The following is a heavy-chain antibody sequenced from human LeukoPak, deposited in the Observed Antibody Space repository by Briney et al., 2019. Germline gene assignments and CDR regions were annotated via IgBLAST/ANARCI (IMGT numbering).Heavy chain of an antibody. CDR2: IKQDGSEK. CDR3: ARPAYGSGSYYLYYFDY. J-gene: IGHJ4*02. Sequence: GGSLRLSCAASGFTFSSYWMSWVRQAPGKGLEWVANIKQDGSEKYYVDSVKGRFTISRDNAKNSLYLQMNSLRAEDTAVYYCARPAYGSGSYYLYYFDYWGQGTLVTASS. V-gene: IGHV3-7*03. D-gene: IGHD3-10*01. CDR1: GFTFSSYW.